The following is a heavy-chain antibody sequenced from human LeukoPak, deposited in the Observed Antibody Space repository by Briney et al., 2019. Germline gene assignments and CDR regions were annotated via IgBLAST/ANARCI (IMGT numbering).Heavy chain of an antibody. J-gene: IGHJ4*02. CDR2: ISGTGAGT. V-gene: IGHV3-23*01. D-gene: IGHD6-19*01. CDR1: GFTFSSYA. CDR3: ARRPVAGTGYFDY. Sequence: GGSLRLSCAASGFTFSSYAMSWVRQAPGKGLEWVLAISGTGAGTYYADSVKGRFTISRDNSKNTLYLQMNSLRAEDTAVYFCARRPVAGTGYFDYWGQGALVTVSS.